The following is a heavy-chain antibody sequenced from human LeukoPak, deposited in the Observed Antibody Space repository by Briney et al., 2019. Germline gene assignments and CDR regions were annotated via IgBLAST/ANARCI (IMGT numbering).Heavy chain of an antibody. Sequence: GGSLRLSCAASGFTVTTNDMTWARQAPGKGLECLSVLYSDGNKKYADFVQGRFPISRDNYKNTLYLEMNSLSPDDAAVYYCARGVEPLAANTLAYWGQGTLVTVCS. CDR1: GFTVTTND. D-gene: IGHD1-14*01. V-gene: IGHV3-53*01. CDR3: ARGVEPLAANTLAY. CDR2: LYSDGNK. J-gene: IGHJ4*02.